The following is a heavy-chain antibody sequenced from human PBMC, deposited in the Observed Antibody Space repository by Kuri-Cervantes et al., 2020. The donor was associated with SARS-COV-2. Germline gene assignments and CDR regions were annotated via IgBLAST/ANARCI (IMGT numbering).Heavy chain of an antibody. V-gene: IGHV1-3*01. Sequence: ASVKVSCKASGHTFTGYYMHWVRQAPGQRLEWMGWINAGNGDTKISQKFQGRVTITRDIFADTAYMDLSSLRSEDTAVYYCAMYFYGSGNYHDTLDKWGQGTLVTVSS. CDR3: AMYFYGSGNYHDTLDK. D-gene: IGHD3-10*01. J-gene: IGHJ4*02. CDR1: GHTFTGYY. CDR2: INAGNGDT.